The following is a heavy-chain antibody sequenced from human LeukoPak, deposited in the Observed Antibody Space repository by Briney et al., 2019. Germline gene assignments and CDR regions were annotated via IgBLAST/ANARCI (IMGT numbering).Heavy chain of an antibody. CDR2: INPNNGGT. CDR3: ARAQAALGIPPTLSGINFDY. Sequence: GASVNVSCKASGYTFTGYYMHWVRQAPGQGHEWMGWINPNNGGTKYAQRFQGRVTMTRDTSFSTAYMELGGLRSDDTAVYYCARAQAALGIPPTLSGINFDYWGQGNLVTVSS. CDR1: GYTFTGYY. J-gene: IGHJ4*02. D-gene: IGHD7-27*01. V-gene: IGHV1-2*02.